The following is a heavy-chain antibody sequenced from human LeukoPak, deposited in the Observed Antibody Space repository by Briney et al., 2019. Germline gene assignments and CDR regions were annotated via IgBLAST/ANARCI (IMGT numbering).Heavy chain of an antibody. D-gene: IGHD3-10*01. Sequence: PSQTLSLTCTVSGGSISSYYGSWIRQPPGKGLEWIGYIYYSGSTNYNHSLKSRVTISVDTSKNQFSLKLSSVTAADTAVYYCARAMVRGVIIWDNWFDPWGQGTLVTVSS. CDR3: ARAMVRGVIIWDNWFDP. CDR1: GGSISSYY. J-gene: IGHJ5*02. V-gene: IGHV4-59*01. CDR2: IYYSGST.